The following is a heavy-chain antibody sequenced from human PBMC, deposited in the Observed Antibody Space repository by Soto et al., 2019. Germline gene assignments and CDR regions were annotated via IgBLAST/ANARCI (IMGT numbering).Heavy chain of an antibody. CDR3: ARGLMVRGTTRSS. J-gene: IGHJ5*02. CDR1: GYTFTSYD. Sequence: ASVKVPCKASGYTFTSYDINWVRQATGQGLEWMGWMNPNSGNTGYAQKFQGRVTMTRNTSISTAYMELSSPRSEDTAVYYCARGLMVRGTTRSSWGQGTLVTASS. D-gene: IGHD3-10*01. CDR2: MNPNSGNT. V-gene: IGHV1-8*01.